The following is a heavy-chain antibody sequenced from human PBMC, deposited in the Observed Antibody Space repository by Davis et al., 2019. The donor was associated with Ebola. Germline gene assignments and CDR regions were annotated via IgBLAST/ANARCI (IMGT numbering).Heavy chain of an antibody. Sequence: GGSLRLSCAASGFTFSSYSMNWVRQAPGKGLEWVSSISSSSSYIYYADSVKGRFTISRDNSKNTLYLQMNSLRAEDTAVYYCARDRFGSGNYYNGRLDYWGQGALVTVSS. D-gene: IGHD3-10*01. J-gene: IGHJ4*02. V-gene: IGHV3-21*01. CDR2: ISSSSSYI. CDR1: GFTFSSYS. CDR3: ARDRFGSGNYYNGRLDY.